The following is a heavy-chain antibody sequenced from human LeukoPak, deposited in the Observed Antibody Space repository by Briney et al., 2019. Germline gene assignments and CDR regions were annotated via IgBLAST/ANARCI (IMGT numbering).Heavy chain of an antibody. CDR2: IYYSGST. J-gene: IGHJ5*02. V-gene: IGHV4-59*01. CDR3: ARGRRRYCSGGSCYFFDP. D-gene: IGHD2-15*01. Sequence: SETLSLTCTVSGGSISSYYWSWIRQPPGKGLEWIGYIYYSGSTNYNPSLKSRVTISVDTSKNQFSLKPSSVTAADTAVYYCARGRRRYCSGGSCYFFDPWGQGTLVTVSS. CDR1: GGSISSYY.